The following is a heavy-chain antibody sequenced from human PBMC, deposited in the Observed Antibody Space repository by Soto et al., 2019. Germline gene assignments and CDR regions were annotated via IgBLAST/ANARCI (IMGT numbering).Heavy chain of an antibody. CDR2: INHSGST. CDR3: AVGYCTNGVCPIWRAYYYYGTDV. D-gene: IGHD2-8*01. V-gene: IGHV4-34*01. J-gene: IGHJ6*04. Sequence: VSLTCAVYGGSFSGYYWSWIRQPPGKGLEWIGEINHSGSTNYNPSLKSRVTISVDTSKNQFSLKLSSVTAADTSVYYCAVGYCTNGVCPIWRAYYYYGTDVWGKGPTGTGSS. CDR1: GGSFSGYY.